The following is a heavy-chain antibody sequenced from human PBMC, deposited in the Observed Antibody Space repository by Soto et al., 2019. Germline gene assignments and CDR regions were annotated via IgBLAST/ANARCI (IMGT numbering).Heavy chain of an antibody. CDR1: GFTFSNYW. J-gene: IGHJ4*02. Sequence: EVQLVESGGGLVQHGGSLRLSCAASGFTFSNYWMSWVRQAPGKGLEWVASITPEGTLTYYVDSVKGRFTISIDNAKNSSSLQMISLRAEDTAVYSCARWQSSGCYLDIWGQGTLLSVSS. D-gene: IGHD6-19*01. CDR2: ITPEGTLT. CDR3: ARWQSSGCYLDI. V-gene: IGHV3-7*01.